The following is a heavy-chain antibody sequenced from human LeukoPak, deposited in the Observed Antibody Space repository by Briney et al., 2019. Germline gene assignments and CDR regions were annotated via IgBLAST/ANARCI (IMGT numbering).Heavy chain of an antibody. J-gene: IGHJ3*02. Sequence: PGGSLRLSCAASGFTFSSYSMNWVRQAPGKGLEWVSSISSSSSYIYYADSVKGRFTISRDNAKNSLYLQMNSLRAEDTAVYYCARDPGIAAAGRHDAFDIWGQGTMVTVSS. CDR2: ISSSSSYI. V-gene: IGHV3-21*01. D-gene: IGHD6-13*01. CDR3: ARDPGIAAAGRHDAFDI. CDR1: GFTFSSYS.